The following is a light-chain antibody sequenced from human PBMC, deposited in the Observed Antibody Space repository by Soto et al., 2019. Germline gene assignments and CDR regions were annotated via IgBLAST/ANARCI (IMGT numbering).Light chain of an antibody. CDR1: SSDVGNYNF. V-gene: IGLV2-14*01. J-gene: IGLJ2*01. CDR2: QVT. Sequence: QSALTQPASVSGSPGQSITISCTGTSSDVGNYNFVSWYQHHAGTAPKLIIYQVTNRPSGVSDRFSGSKSGDTASLTIPGLQAEDEADYYCTSYTAFSTDILFGGGTKLTVL. CDR3: TSYTAFSTDIL.